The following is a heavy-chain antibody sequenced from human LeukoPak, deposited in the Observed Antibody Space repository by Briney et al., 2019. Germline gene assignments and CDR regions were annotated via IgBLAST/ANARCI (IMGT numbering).Heavy chain of an antibody. CDR2: INHRGAT. V-gene: IGHV4-34*01. D-gene: IGHD3-22*01. J-gene: IGHJ4*02. Sequence: SETLSLTCAVFGGSLSDHDWSWIRQPPGKGLEWIGEINHRGATNYNPSLKSRVTLSLDTSKNQVSLKLNSLTAADTAVYHCAGSKRDLNKVVMIVTPVEFHFDSWGPGTLVTVSS. CDR1: GGSLSDHD. CDR3: AGSKRDLNKVVMIVTPVEFHFDS.